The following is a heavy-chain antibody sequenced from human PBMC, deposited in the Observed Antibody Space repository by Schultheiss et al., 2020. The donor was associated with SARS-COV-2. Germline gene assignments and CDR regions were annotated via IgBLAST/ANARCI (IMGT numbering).Heavy chain of an antibody. CDR3: ARDDDFDH. D-gene: IGHD3-3*01. V-gene: IGHV3-7*01. Sequence: GGSLRLSCVASGFTFSSEAMSWVRQAPGKGLEWVANINQDGSEKYYVDSVKGRFTISRDDAKNSLYLQMNSLRAEDTAVYYCARDDDFDHWGQGTLVTVSS. CDR1: GFTFSSEA. CDR2: INQDGSEK. J-gene: IGHJ5*02.